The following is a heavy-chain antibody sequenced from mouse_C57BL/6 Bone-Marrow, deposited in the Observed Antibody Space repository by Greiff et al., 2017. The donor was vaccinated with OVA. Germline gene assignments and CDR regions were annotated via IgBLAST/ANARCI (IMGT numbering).Heavy chain of an antibody. D-gene: IGHD1-1*01. V-gene: IGHV3-6*01. CDR1: GYSITSGYY. CDR2: ISYDGSN. J-gene: IGHJ2*01. Sequence: ESGPGLVKPSQSLSLTCSVTGYSITSGYYWNWIRQFPGNKLEWMGYISYDGSNNYNPSLKNRISITRDTSKNQFFLKWNSVTTEDTATYYCASGGSSLDYWGQGTTLTVSS. CDR3: ASGGSSLDY.